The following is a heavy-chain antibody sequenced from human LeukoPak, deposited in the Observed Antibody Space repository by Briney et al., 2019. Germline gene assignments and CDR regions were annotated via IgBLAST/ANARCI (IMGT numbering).Heavy chain of an antibody. Sequence: SETLSLTCAVYGGSFSGDYWGWIRQPPGKGLEWIGEINYSGSTNYNPSLKSRVTISVDTSKNQFSLKLSSVTAADTAVYYCARGVRRYFDLWGRGTLVTVSS. J-gene: IGHJ2*01. CDR1: GGSFSGDY. V-gene: IGHV4-34*01. CDR2: INYSGST. CDR3: ARGVRRYFDL.